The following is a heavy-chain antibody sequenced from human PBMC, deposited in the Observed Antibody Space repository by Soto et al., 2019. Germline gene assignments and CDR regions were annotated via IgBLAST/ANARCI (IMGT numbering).Heavy chain of an antibody. Sequence: SVKLSCKASGDTFNSYAISWVRQAPGQGLEWMGGIIPIFAIANYAQKFQGRLTITADESTSTAYMELSSLRSEDTAVYYCARPYSSSWPPYYFYGMGVWGQVTTVTVSS. CDR3: ARPYSSSWPPYYFYGMGV. V-gene: IGHV1-69*13. CDR2: IIPIFAIA. D-gene: IGHD6-13*01. CDR1: GDTFNSYA. J-gene: IGHJ6*02.